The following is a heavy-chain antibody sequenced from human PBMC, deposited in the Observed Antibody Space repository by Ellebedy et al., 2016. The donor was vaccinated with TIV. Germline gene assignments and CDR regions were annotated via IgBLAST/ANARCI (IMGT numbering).Heavy chain of an antibody. V-gene: IGHV3-7*01. CDR3: VRDKNNMNRFDP. D-gene: IGHD2/OR15-2a*01. J-gene: IGHJ5*02. CDR2: IKPDSGEI. Sequence: GESLKISCAASGFTLSSYWMNWVRQAPGKGLEWVANIKPDSGEINHAESVEGRFTISRDNAKNSLYLQMNNLRAEDTAVYYCVRDKNNMNRFDPWGQGTLVTVSS. CDR1: GFTLSSYW.